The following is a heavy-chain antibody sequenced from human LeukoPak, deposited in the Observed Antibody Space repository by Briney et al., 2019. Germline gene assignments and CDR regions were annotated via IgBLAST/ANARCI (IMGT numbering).Heavy chain of an antibody. Sequence: SETLSLTCAVYGGSSSGYYWSWIRQPPGKGLEWIGEINHSGSTNYNPSLKSRVTISVDTSKNQFSLKLSSVTAADTAVYYCARVTYYYGSGSYYPRPTVGNWFDPWGQGTLVTVSS. D-gene: IGHD3-10*01. CDR3: ARVTYYYGSGSYYPRPTVGNWFDP. J-gene: IGHJ5*02. CDR2: INHSGST. CDR1: GGSSSGYY. V-gene: IGHV4-34*01.